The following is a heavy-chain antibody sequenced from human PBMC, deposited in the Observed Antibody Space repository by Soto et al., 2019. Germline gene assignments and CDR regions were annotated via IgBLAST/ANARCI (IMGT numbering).Heavy chain of an antibody. CDR2: INPNTGAT. J-gene: IGHJ3*02. CDR1: GHPFLDFY. CDR3: ARDPASISTIVVGTRLDAFDI. V-gene: IGHV1-2*02. Sequence: QVPLVQSGAEVRKPGASVRVSCSPSGHPFLDFYVHWVRQAPGKGLEWLGWINPNTGATNYAQKFEGRVTVTRDMSINTAYMELTRLTSTDTAVYYCARDPASISTIVVGTRLDAFDIWGQGTMVIVSS. D-gene: IGHD3-22*01.